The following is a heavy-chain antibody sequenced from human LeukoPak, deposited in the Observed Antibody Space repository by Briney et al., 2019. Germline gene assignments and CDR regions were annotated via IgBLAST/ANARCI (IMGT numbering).Heavy chain of an antibody. V-gene: IGHV3-7*01. CDR3: ARDASALY. CDR1: GLIFSKYW. J-gene: IGHJ4*02. Sequence: GGSLGLSCAASGLIFSKYWMTWVRQAPGEGLEWVASIKPDGSEKYYLDSVKGRFTISRDNARDSLYLQMNSLRDDDTSVYFCARDASALYWGRGTLVTVSS. D-gene: IGHD6-19*01. CDR2: IKPDGSEK.